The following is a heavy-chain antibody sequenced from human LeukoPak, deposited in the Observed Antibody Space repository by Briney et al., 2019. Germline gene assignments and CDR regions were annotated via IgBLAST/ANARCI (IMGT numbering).Heavy chain of an antibody. Sequence: PGGSLRLSCAASGFTFDDYGMSWVRQAPGKGLEWVANIKQDGSEKYYVDSVKGRFTISRDNAKNSLYLQMNSLRAEDTAVYYCARVDYYDSSGYSRYPYYFDYWGQGTLVTVSS. D-gene: IGHD3-22*01. V-gene: IGHV3-7*01. CDR3: ARVDYYDSSGYSRYPYYFDY. J-gene: IGHJ4*02. CDR2: IKQDGSEK. CDR1: GFTFDDYG.